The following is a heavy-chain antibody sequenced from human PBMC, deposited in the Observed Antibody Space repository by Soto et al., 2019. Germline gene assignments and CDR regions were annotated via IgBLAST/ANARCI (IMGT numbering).Heavy chain of an antibody. J-gene: IGHJ5*02. CDR2: IYHSGST. Sequence: PSETLSLTCAVSGCSISSSNWWSWVRQPPGKGLEWIGEIYHSGSTNYNPSLKSRVTISVDKSKNQFSLKLSSVTAADTAVYYCARGNYGSGTKDWFDPWGRGTLVTVSS. D-gene: IGHD3-10*01. CDR3: ARGNYGSGTKDWFDP. CDR1: GCSISSSNW. V-gene: IGHV4-4*02.